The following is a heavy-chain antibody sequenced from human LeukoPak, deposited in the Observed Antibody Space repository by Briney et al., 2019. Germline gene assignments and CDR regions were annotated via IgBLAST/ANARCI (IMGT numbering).Heavy chain of an antibody. Sequence: VXQXXXXGXXXXXIINPSGGTTSYAQKFQGRVTITRDTSTSTVYMEMSSLRSEDTAVYYCAREQDSGSYQVFDYWGQGTLVTVSS. D-gene: IGHD1-26*01. V-gene: IGHV1-46*01. J-gene: IGHJ4*02. CDR3: AREQDSGSYQVFDY. CDR2: INPSGGTT.